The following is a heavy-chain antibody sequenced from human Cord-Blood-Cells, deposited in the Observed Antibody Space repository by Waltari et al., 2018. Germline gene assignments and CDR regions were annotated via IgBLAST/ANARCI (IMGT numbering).Heavy chain of an antibody. V-gene: IGHV4-59*01. J-gene: IGHJ4*02. Sequence: QVQLQESGPGLVKPSETLSLPCTVSVGSLSSYYWSWIRQPPGKGLEWIGYIYYSGSTNYNPSLKSRVTISVDTSKNQFSLKLSSVTAADTAVYYCASGVVTGGGWFDYWGQGTLVTVSS. CDR2: IYYSGST. D-gene: IGHD2-21*02. CDR3: ASGVVTGGGWFDY. CDR1: VGSLSSYY.